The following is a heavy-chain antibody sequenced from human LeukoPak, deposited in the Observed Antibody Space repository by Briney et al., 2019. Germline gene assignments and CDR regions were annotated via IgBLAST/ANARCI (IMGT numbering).Heavy chain of an antibody. CDR2: IKQDGSEK. CDR3: ARDRHSGYSDY. V-gene: IGHV3-7*01. CDR1: GFTFSSYA. D-gene: IGHD5-12*01. J-gene: IGHJ4*02. Sequence: GSLRLSCAASGFTFSSYAMSWVRQAPGKGLEWVANIKQDGSEKYYVDSVKGRFTISRDNAKNSLYLQMNSLRAEDTAVYYCARDRHSGYSDYWGQGTLVTVSS.